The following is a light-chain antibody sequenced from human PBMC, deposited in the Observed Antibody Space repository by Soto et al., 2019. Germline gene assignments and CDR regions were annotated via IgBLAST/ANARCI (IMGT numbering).Light chain of an antibody. CDR2: AAS. Sequence: DIQMTQSPSTLSASVGDRVTITCRASQTISSWLAWYQQKPGKAPNLLISAASTLQSGVPSRFSGSGSGTEFTLTISGLQPEDVATYYCQQLNSYPLTFGGGTKVDIK. CDR1: QTISSW. CDR3: QQLNSYPLT. V-gene: IGKV1-5*01. J-gene: IGKJ4*01.